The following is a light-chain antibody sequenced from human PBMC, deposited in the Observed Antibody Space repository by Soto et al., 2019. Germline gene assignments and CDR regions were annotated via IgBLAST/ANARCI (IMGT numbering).Light chain of an antibody. J-gene: IGKJ1*01. CDR2: AAS. V-gene: IGKV1-12*01. CDR1: QGISSW. Sequence: DLQMTQSPSSVSASVGDRVTITCRAGQGISSWLAWYQQKPEKAPKLLLYAASSLQSEDPSRCSGSGSGTDFALTISSLQAGDFRTYYGQQANSLLRTVGQGTKVEIK. CDR3: QQANSLLRT.